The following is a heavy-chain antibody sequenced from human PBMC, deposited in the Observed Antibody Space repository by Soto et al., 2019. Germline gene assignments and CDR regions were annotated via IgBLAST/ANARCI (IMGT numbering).Heavy chain of an antibody. CDR3: ARLEGLATISYYFDF. CDR1: GDSINSDKYY. J-gene: IGHJ4*02. D-gene: IGHD3-9*01. Sequence: SETLSLTCSVSGDSINSDKYYWGWIRQPPGKGLEWIGSIYFRGNTYYNPSLQTRVTISLDKSKSQFPLKLNSVTAADSAVYFCARLEGLATISYYFDFWGQGALVTVSS. CDR2: IYFRGNT. V-gene: IGHV4-39*01.